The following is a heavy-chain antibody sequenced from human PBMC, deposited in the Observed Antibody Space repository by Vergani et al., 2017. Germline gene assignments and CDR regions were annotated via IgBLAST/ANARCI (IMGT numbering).Heavy chain of an antibody. CDR2: IYYSGST. Sequence: QVQLQESGPGLVKPSQTLSLTCTVSGGSISSYYWSWIRQPPGKGLEWIGYIYYSGSTNYNPSLKSRVTISVDTSKNQFSLKLSSVTAEDTAVYYCARGGYYYDSSGYYYYFDYWGQGTLVTVSS. CDR1: GGSISSYY. V-gene: IGHV4-59*01. CDR3: ARGGYYYDSSGYYYYFDY. J-gene: IGHJ4*02. D-gene: IGHD3-22*01.